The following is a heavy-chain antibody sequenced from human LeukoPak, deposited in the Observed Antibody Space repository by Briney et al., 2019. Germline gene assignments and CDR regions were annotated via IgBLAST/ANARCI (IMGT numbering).Heavy chain of an antibody. CDR3: ATVSGRTDYFDY. CDR1: GYTLTELS. J-gene: IGHJ4*02. V-gene: IGHV1-24*01. D-gene: IGHD6-19*01. CDR2: FDPEDGET. Sequence: GASVKVSCKVSGYTLTELSMHWVRQAPGKGLEWRGGFDPEDGETIYAQKFQGRVTMTEDTSTDTAYMELSRLRSEDTAVYYCATVSGRTDYFDYWGQGTLVTVSS.